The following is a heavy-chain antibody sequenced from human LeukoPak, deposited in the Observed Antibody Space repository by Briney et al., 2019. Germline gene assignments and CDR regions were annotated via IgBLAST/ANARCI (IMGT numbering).Heavy chain of an antibody. V-gene: IGHV3-30-3*01. CDR1: GFTFSSYA. J-gene: IGHJ4*02. Sequence: GRSLRLSCAASGFTFSSYAMHWVRQAPGKGLEWVAVISYDGSNKYYADSVKGRFTISRDNSKNTLYLQMSSLRAEDTALYYCARGFSSVRYDTQFWGQGTLVTVSS. CDR3: ARGFSSVRYDTQF. CDR2: ISYDGSNK. D-gene: IGHD3-22*01.